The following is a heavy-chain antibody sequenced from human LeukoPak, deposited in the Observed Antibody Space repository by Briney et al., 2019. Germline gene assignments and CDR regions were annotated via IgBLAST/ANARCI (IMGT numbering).Heavy chain of an antibody. Sequence: ASARVSCKASGYTFTTSYINWVRQAPGQGLEWMGWVSAYNGKTSYAQKFQGRVTMTTDSSTNTAYMDLTSLRSDDTAVYYCARGGTYYPCIDYWGQGTQVTVSS. V-gene: IGHV1-18*01. D-gene: IGHD1-26*01. CDR2: VSAYNGKT. J-gene: IGHJ4*02. CDR3: ARGGTYYPCIDY. CDR1: GYTFTTSY.